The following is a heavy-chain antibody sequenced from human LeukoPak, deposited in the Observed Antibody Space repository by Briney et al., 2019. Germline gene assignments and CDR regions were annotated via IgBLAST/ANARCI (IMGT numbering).Heavy chain of an antibody. CDR3: ARLLPASRHYFDY. D-gene: IGHD6-6*01. Sequence: GGSLTLSCAAYGLTVSSEYLAWVRQAPGKGLEWISVIYGAGATYYADSVEGRFTISRDTYNNALYLQMNSLRVEDTAAYHCARLLPASRHYFDYWGRGTPVTVSS. V-gene: IGHV3-53*01. CDR2: IYGAGAT. J-gene: IGHJ4*02. CDR1: GLTVSSEY.